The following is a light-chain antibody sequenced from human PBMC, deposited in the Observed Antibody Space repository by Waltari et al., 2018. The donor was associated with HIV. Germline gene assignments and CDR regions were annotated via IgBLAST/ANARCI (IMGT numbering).Light chain of an antibody. J-gene: IGLJ3*02. V-gene: IGLV2-8*01. Sequence: QSALTKPPPASGSPGQSVTIPCTGTSSDVGGYNYVSWYQQHPGKAPKLMIYEVSKRPSGVPDRFSGSKSGNTASLTVSGLQAEDEADYYCSSSRVFGGGTKLTVL. CDR1: SSDVGGYNY. CDR3: SSSRV. CDR2: EVS.